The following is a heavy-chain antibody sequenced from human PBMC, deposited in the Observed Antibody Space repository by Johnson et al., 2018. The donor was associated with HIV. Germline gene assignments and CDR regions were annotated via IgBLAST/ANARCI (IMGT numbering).Heavy chain of an antibody. D-gene: IGHD3-22*01. CDR2: ISWNGGSI. CDR1: GFTFSDHY. CDR3: ARSPYYYESGGYYQGDAFDI. V-gene: IGHV3-9*01. Sequence: VQLVESGGGLVQPGGSLRLSCAVSGFTFSDHYIDWVRQAPGKGLEWVSSISWNGGSIGYADSVKGRFTISRDNAKKSLYLQMNSLRAEDTALYYCARSPYYYESGGYYQGDAFDIWGPGTMVTVSS. J-gene: IGHJ3*02.